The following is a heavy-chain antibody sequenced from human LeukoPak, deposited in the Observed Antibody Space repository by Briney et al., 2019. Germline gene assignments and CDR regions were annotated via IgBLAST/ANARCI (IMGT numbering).Heavy chain of an antibody. J-gene: IGHJ6*04. V-gene: IGHV3-48*01. CDR2: IISSSNTI. CDR3: ARAVGHGSGSPRMDV. D-gene: IGHD3-10*01. CDR1: GFTFSSYS. Sequence: PGGSLRLSCAASGFTFSSYSMNWVRQAPGKGLEWVSYIISSSNTIYYADSVKGRFTISRDNAKNSLYLQMNSLRAEDTAVYYCARAVGHGSGSPRMDVWGKGTTVTVSS.